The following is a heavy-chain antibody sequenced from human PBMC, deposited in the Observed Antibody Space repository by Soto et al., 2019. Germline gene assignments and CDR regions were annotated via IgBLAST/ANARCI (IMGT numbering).Heavy chain of an antibody. CDR2: IIPIFGTA. D-gene: IGHD2-21*02. CDR3: ARAYCGGDCCHFDY. J-gene: IGHJ4*02. Sequence: SVKVSCKASGGTFSSYAISWVRQAPGQGLEWMGGIIPIFGTANYAQKFQGRVTITADESTSTAYMELIGLRSEDTAVYYCARAYCGGDCCHFDYWGQGXLVTVYS. CDR1: GGTFSSYA. V-gene: IGHV1-69*13.